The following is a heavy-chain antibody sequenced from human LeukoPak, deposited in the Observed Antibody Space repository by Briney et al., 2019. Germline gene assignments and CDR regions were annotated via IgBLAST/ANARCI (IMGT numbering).Heavy chain of an antibody. CDR1: GGSFSGYY. D-gene: IGHD4-11*01. CDR3: ATYSDYEGYYYYYMDV. CDR2: INHSGST. J-gene: IGHJ6*03. V-gene: IGHV4-34*01. Sequence: SETLSLTCAVYGGSFSGYYWSWIRQPPGKGLEWIGEINHSGSTNYNPSLKSRVTISVDTSKKQVSLKLTAADTAVYYCATYSDYEGYYYYYMDVWGKGTTVTVSS.